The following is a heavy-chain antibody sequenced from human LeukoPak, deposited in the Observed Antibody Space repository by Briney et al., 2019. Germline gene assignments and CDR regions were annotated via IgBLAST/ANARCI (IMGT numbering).Heavy chain of an antibody. CDR1: GNTFTGYC. J-gene: IGHJ3*01. V-gene: IGHV1-2*02. Sequence: ASVKVSCKAPGNTFTGYCMHWVRQAPGQGLEWMGWINPQNTGTNYAQKFQDRVTMTRDTSIRTAYMVLIRLKSDDTAVFYYARGGPLEWAPDAFDLWGQGTMVTVSS. D-gene: IGHD1-1*01. CDR2: INPQNTGT. CDR3: ARGGPLEWAPDAFDL.